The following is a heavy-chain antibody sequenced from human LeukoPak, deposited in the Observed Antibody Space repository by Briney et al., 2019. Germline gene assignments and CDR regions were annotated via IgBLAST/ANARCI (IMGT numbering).Heavy chain of an antibody. CDR3: ARVLRYCSGGNCYSGGLGYMDV. CDR2: ISRSGSTK. V-gene: IGHV3-11*01. Sequence: GGSLRLSCAASGFTVSSNYMSWVRQAPGKGLEWVSSISRSGSTKYYADSVKGRFTISRDNAKNSLFLQMNSLRAEDTAVYYCARVLRYCSGGNCYSGGLGYMDVWGKGTTVTISS. CDR1: GFTVSSNY. D-gene: IGHD2-15*01. J-gene: IGHJ6*03.